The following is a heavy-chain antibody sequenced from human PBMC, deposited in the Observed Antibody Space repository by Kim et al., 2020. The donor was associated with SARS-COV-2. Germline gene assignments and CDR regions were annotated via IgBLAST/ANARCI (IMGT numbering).Heavy chain of an antibody. CDR1: GFTFSSYS. V-gene: IGHV3-21*01. CDR2: ISSSSSYI. CDR3: ARAGFGYYDSRGDFQH. Sequence: GGSLRLSCAASGFTFSSYSMNWVRQAPGKGLEWVSSISSSSSYIYYADSVKGRFTISRDNAKNSLYLQMNSLRAEDTAVYYCARAGFGYYDSRGDFQHWGQGTLVTVSS. J-gene: IGHJ1*01. D-gene: IGHD3-22*01.